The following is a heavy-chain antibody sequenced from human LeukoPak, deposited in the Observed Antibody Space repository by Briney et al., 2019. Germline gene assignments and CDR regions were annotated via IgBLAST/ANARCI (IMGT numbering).Heavy chain of an antibody. CDR1: TFTFSTYA. Sequence: QPGGSLRLSCAASTFTFSTYALHWVRQAPGKGLEWVAVISYDGSNKYYADSVKGQFTISRDNSKNTLYLQMNSLRADDTAVYYCATTPGDVGATTVPTAPDYWGQGTLVTVSS. CDR3: ATTPGDVGATTVPTAPDY. D-gene: IGHD1-26*01. CDR2: ISYDGSNK. V-gene: IGHV3-30*04. J-gene: IGHJ4*02.